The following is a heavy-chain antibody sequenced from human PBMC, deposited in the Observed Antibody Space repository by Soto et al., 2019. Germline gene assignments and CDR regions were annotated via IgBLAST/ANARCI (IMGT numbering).Heavy chain of an antibody. J-gene: IGHJ4*02. CDR1: GFTFSSYA. CDR3: AKENCSGGSCYPTHFDY. Sequence: GGSLRLSCAASGFTFSSYAMSWVRQAPGKGLEWVSAISGSGGSTYYADSVKGRFTISRDNSKNTLYLQMNSLRAEDTAVYYCAKENCSGGSCYPTHFDYWGQGTLVTVSS. V-gene: IGHV3-23*01. D-gene: IGHD2-15*01. CDR2: ISGSGGST.